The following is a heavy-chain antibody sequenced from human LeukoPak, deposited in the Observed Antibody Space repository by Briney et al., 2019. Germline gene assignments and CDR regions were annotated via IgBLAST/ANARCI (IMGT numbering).Heavy chain of an antibody. CDR1: GVSISSSSYY. CDR3: ARVVVGSSPHLDY. D-gene: IGHD6-6*01. Sequence: SETLSLTCTVSGVSISSSSYYWGWIRQPPGKGLEWIGYIYYSGSTNYNPSLKSRVTISVDTSKNQFSLKLSSVTAADTAVYYCARVVVGSSPHLDYWGQGTLVTVSS. J-gene: IGHJ4*02. CDR2: IYYSGST. V-gene: IGHV4-61*05.